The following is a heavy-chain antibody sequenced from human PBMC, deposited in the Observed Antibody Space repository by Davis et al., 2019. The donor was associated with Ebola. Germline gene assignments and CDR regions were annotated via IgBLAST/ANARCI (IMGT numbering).Heavy chain of an antibody. D-gene: IGHD2-21*01. CDR3: AREFHSAFDI. J-gene: IGHJ3*02. Sequence: GESLKISCAASGFTFSGSAMHWVRQASGKGLEWVGRIRSKANSYATAYAASVKGRFTISRDNAKNSLYLQMNSLRDEDTAVYYCAREFHSAFDIWGQGTMVTVSS. CDR1: GFTFSGSA. CDR2: IRSKANSYAT. V-gene: IGHV3-73*01.